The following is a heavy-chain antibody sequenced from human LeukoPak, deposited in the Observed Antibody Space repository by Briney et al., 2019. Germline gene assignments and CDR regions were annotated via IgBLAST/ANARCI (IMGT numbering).Heavy chain of an antibody. V-gene: IGHV3-21*01. Sequence: PGGSLRLSCAASGFTFSSYSMNWVRQAPGKGLEWVSSISSSSSYIYYADSVKGRFTISRHNAKNSLYLQMNSLRAEDTAVYYCARDGYSYGPGYGMDVWGQGTTVTVSS. J-gene: IGHJ6*02. CDR1: GFTFSSYS. D-gene: IGHD5-18*01. CDR3: ARDGYSYGPGYGMDV. CDR2: ISSSSSYI.